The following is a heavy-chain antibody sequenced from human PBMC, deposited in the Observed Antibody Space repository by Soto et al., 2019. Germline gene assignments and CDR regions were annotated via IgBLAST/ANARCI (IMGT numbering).Heavy chain of an antibody. Sequence: GGSLRLSCAASGFTFSSYTMNWVRQAPGKGLEWVSSITGSSTYTDYADSVKGRFTISRDNARNSLYLQMTSLRAEDAAVYYCAKGSSVNSSGWLFDYWGQGTLVPVSS. D-gene: IGHD6-19*01. CDR3: AKGSSVNSSGWLFDY. J-gene: IGHJ4*02. CDR2: ITGSSTYT. V-gene: IGHV3-21*01. CDR1: GFTFSSYT.